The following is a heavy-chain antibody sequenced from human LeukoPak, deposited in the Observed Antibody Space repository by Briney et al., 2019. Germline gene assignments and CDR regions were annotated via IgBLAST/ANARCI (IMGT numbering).Heavy chain of an antibody. Sequence: GGSLRLSCAASGFTFSSYGMHWVRQAPGKGLDWVAVIWYDGDTKYYADSVKGRFTISRDNSKNTLYQQMDSLRAEDTAFYYCATEDYNASFDYWGQGTLVTVSS. V-gene: IGHV3-33*08. CDR1: GFTFSSYG. CDR3: ATEDYNASFDY. D-gene: IGHD3-10*01. J-gene: IGHJ4*02. CDR2: IWYDGDTK.